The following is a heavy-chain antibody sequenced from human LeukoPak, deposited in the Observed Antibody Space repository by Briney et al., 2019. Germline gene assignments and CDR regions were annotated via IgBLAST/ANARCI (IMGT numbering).Heavy chain of an antibody. V-gene: IGHV3-23*01. CDR2: ISGSGGST. CDR1: GFTFSSYA. D-gene: IGHD1-20*01. J-gene: IGHJ4*02. Sequence: PGGSLRLSRAASGFTFSSYAMSWVRQAPGKGLEWVSAISGSGGSTYYADSVKGRLTISRDNSKNTLYLQMNSLRAEDTAVYYCAKAVNWNCDYWGQGTLVTVSS. CDR3: AKAVNWNCDY.